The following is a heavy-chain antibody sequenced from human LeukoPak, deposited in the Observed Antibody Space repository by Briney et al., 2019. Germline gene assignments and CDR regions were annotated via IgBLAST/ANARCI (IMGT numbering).Heavy chain of an antibody. CDR2: IYTSGST. D-gene: IGHD3-3*01. CDR1: GGSISSGSYY. V-gene: IGHV4-61*02. CDR3: ARELGENYDFWSGYYTLDY. J-gene: IGHJ4*02. Sequence: PSETLSLTCTVSGGSISSGSYYWSWIRQPAGKGLEWIGRIYTSGSTNYNPHLKSRVTISVDTSKNQCSLKLSSVTAADTAVYYCARELGENYDFWSGYYTLDYWGQGTLVTVSS.